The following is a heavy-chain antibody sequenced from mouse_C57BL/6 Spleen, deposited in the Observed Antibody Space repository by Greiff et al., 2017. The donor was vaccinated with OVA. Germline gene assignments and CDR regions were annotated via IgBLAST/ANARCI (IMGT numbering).Heavy chain of an antibody. V-gene: IGHV1-64*01. CDR1: GYTFTSYW. J-gene: IGHJ4*01. Sequence: QVHVKQPGAELVKPGASVKLSCKASGYTFTSYWMHWVKQRPGQGLEWIGMIHPNSGSTNYNEKFKSKATLTVDKSSSTAYMQLSSLTSEDSAVYYCASGIITTLMDYWGQGTSVTVSS. D-gene: IGHD1-1*01. CDR3: ASGIITTLMDY. CDR2: IHPNSGST.